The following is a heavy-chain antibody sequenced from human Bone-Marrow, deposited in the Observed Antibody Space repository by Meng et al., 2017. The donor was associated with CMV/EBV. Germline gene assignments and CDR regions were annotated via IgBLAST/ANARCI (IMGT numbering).Heavy chain of an antibody. Sequence: GESLKISCAASGFTFSDYYMSWIRQAPGKGLEWVSYISSSGSTIYYADSVKGRFTISRDDAKNSLYLQMNSLRAEDTAVYYCARDRGRSSSPVEGYWGQGTLVTVSS. CDR1: GFTFSDYY. CDR3: ARDRGRSSSPVEGY. D-gene: IGHD6-13*01. J-gene: IGHJ4*02. CDR2: ISSSGSTI. V-gene: IGHV3-11*01.